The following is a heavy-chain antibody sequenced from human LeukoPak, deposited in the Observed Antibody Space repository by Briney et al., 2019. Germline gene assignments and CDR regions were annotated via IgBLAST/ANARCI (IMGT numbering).Heavy chain of an antibody. CDR2: IHPGDSDT. CDR3: ARLQSDSHSTFDY. J-gene: IGHJ4*02. CDR1: GYSFTNYW. D-gene: IGHD5-18*01. V-gene: IGHV5-51*01. Sequence: GESLKISCKGSGYSFTNYWIGWVRQKPGKGLEWMGIIHPGDSDTRYSPSFQGQVTISADKSITTAYLQWSSQKASDTAMYYCARLQSDSHSTFDYWGQGTLVTVSS.